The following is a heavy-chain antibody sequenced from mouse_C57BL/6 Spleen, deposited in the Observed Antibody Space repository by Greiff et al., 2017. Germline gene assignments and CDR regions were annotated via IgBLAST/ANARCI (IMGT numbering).Heavy chain of an antibody. V-gene: IGHV5-12*01. J-gene: IGHJ2*01. Sequence: EVKLVESGGGLVQPGGSLKLSCAASGFTFSDYYMYWVRQTPEKRLEWVAYISNGGGSTYYPDTVKGRVTISGDNAKNTLYLQMSRLKSEDTAMYYCARQDFDYWGQGTTLTVSS. CDR1: GFTFSDYY. CDR3: ARQDFDY. CDR2: ISNGGGST.